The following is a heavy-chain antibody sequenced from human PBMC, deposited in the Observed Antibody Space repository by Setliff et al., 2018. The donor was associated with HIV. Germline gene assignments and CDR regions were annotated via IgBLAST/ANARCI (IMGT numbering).Heavy chain of an antibody. V-gene: IGHV3-74*03. D-gene: IGHD3-22*01. CDR1: GFTFSTYW. J-gene: IGHJ3*02. CDR2: INNDGRKT. Sequence: PGGSLRLSCAASGFTFSTYWMHWVRQAPGKGLVWVSHINNDGRKTTYADSVKGRFTISRDNAKNSLDLEMNSLRAEDTSVYHCALVGGITVPPDGFDIWGQGTMVTVSS. CDR3: ALVGGITVPPDGFDI.